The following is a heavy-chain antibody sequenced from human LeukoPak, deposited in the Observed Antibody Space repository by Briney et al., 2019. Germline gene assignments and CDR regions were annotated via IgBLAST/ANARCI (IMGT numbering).Heavy chain of an antibody. CDR1: GYTLTELS. J-gene: IGHJ5*02. Sequence: ASVKVSCKVSGYTLTELSMHWVRQAPGKGLEWMGGFDPKDGETIYAQKFQGRVTMTEDTSTDTAYMELSSLRSEDTAVYYCAVRDRGVTWAWFDPWGQGTLVTVSS. D-gene: IGHD3-10*01. CDR2: FDPKDGET. CDR3: AVRDRGVTWAWFDP. V-gene: IGHV1-24*01.